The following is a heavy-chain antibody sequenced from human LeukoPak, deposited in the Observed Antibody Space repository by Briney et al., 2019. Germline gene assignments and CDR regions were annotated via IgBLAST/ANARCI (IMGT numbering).Heavy chain of an antibody. J-gene: IGHJ4*02. CDR2: INSDGSWT. V-gene: IGHV3-74*01. CDR1: GNYW. Sequence: GGSLRLSCAASGNYWMHWVRQAPGKGLVWVSHINSDGSWTSYADSVKGRFTISKDNAKNAVYLQMNNLRAEDTAVYYCVSFYETYWGRGTLVTVSS. CDR3: VSFYETY. D-gene: IGHD2-2*01.